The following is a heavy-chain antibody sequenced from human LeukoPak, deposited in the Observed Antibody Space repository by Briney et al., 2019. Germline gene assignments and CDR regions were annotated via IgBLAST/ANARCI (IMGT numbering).Heavy chain of an antibody. CDR3: ARDSSGSYSITYFDY. J-gene: IGHJ4*01. CDR2: IDSTSAYK. CDR1: GFTFSSSS. V-gene: IGHV3-21*01. Sequence: RSGGSLRLSCAASGFTFSSSSRNWVRQAPGKGLEWVSYIDSTSAYKLYTGSVEGRFTISRDNAKNSLYLQMNSLRAEDTAVYYCARDSSGSYSITYFDYWGHGALVTVSA. D-gene: IGHD3-10*01.